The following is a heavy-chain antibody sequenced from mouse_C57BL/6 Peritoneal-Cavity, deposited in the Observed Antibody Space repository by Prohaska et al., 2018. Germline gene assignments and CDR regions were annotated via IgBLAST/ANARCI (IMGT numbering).Heavy chain of an antibody. D-gene: IGHD2-5*01. J-gene: IGHJ3*01. CDR3: ATYYSNYWFAY. CDR1: GIDFSRYW. V-gene: IGHV4-1*01. CDR2: INPDSSTI. Sequence: EVKLLQSGGGLVQPGGSLKLSCAASGIDFSRYWMSWVRRAPGKGLEWIGEINPDSSTINYAPSLNDKFIISRDNAKNALYLQMSKVISEDTALYYCATYYSNYWFAYWGQGTLVTVSA.